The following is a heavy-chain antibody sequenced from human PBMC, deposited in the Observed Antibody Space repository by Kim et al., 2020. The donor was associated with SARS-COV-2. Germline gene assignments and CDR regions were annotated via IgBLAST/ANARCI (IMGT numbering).Heavy chain of an antibody. V-gene: IGHV1-69*13. Sequence: SVKVSCKASGGTFSSYAISWVRQAPGQGLEWMGGIIPIFGTANYAQKFQGRVTITADESTSTAYMELSSLRSEDTAVYYCARSRGYSYGTVWYYGMDVWGQGTTVTVSS. CDR1: GGTFSSYA. J-gene: IGHJ6*02. D-gene: IGHD5-18*01. CDR3: ARSRGYSYGTVWYYGMDV. CDR2: IIPIFGTA.